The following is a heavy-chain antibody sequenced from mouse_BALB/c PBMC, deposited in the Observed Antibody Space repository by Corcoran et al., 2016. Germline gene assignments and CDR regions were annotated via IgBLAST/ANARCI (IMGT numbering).Heavy chain of an antibody. V-gene: IGHV14-3*02. CDR1: GFNINDTY. J-gene: IGHJ4*01. D-gene: IGHD1-2*01. CDR3: ARGRTATYAMDY. CDR2: IDPANGNT. Sequence: EVQLQQSGAELVKPGASVKLSCTASGFNINDTYMHWVKQRPEQGLEWIGRIDPANGNTKYDPKFQGKATITADTSSNTAYLQLSSLTSEDTAVYYCARGRTATYAMDYWGQGTSVTVSS.